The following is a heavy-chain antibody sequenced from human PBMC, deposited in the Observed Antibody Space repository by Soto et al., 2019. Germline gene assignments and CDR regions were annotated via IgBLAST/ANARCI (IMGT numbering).Heavy chain of an antibody. CDR3: ARDPPGGTYGDYLDY. D-gene: IGHD4-17*01. Sequence: QVQLVESGGGVVQPGRSLRLSCAASGFTFSNYAMHWVRQTPGKGLEWVTLISYDGSNKYYADSVKGRFTISRDNSKNTLYLQMNSLRADDTAVYYCARDPPGGTYGDYLDYWGQGTLVTVSS. CDR2: ISYDGSNK. J-gene: IGHJ4*02. CDR1: GFTFSNYA. V-gene: IGHV3-30-3*01.